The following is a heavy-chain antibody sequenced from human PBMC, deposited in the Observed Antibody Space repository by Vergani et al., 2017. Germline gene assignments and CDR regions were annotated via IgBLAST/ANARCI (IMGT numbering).Heavy chain of an antibody. J-gene: IGHJ4*02. CDR2: IWYDGSNK. V-gene: IGHV3-33*01. Sequence: QVQLVESGGGVVQPGRSLRLSCAASGFTFSSYGMHWVRQAPGKGLEWVAVIWYDGSNKYYADSVKSRFTISRDNSKNTLYLQMNSLRAEDTAVYYCAREFIAVAGTEGANDFDYWGQGTLVTVSS. CDR1: GFTFSSYG. D-gene: IGHD6-19*01. CDR3: AREFIAVAGTEGANDFDY.